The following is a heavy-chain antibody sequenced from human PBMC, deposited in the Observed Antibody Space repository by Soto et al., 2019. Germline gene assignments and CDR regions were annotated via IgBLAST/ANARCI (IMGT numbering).Heavy chain of an antibody. Sequence: QVQLVQSGAEVKKPGSSVKVSCKASGGTFSSYAISWVRQAPGQGLEWMGGIIPIFGTANYAQKLQGRVTSPAAEYKSTAYTALSSLRSDHTAVDYCARVTPGSSGPTPDSYYYYGMDVWGQGTTVAVSS. D-gene: IGHD6-13*01. J-gene: IGHJ6*01. CDR2: IIPIFGTA. CDR3: ARVTPGSSGPTPDSYYYYGMDV. V-gene: IGHV1-69*12. CDR1: GGTFSSYA.